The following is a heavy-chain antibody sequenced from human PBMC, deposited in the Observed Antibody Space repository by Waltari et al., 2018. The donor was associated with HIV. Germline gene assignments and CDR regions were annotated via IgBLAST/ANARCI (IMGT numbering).Heavy chain of an antibody. CDR1: GFTFDDYA. CDR3: AKASRSTFDGYGMDV. V-gene: IGHV3-43D*04. D-gene: IGHD3-9*01. J-gene: IGHJ6*02. CDR2: SCWNSANT. Sequence: EVQLVESGGVVVQPGGSLRLSCAASGFTFDDYAMHWVRQTPGKGLEWVSLSCWNSANTLYADSVRSRFTISRDNSQNSLYLQMNSLRAEDTALDYCAKASRSTFDGYGMDVWGQGTTVTVSS.